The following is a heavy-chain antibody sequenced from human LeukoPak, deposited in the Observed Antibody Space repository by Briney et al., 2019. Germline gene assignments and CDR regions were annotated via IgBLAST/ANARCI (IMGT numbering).Heavy chain of an antibody. CDR1: GGSFSGYY. J-gene: IGHJ4*02. D-gene: IGHD5-12*01. Sequence: PSETLSLTCAVYGGSFSGYYWSWIRQPPGKGLEWIGEINHSGSTNYNPSLKSRVTISVDTSKNQFSLKLSSVTAADTAAYYCARGGSGYDSNPYFDYWGQGTLVTVSS. V-gene: IGHV4-34*01. CDR3: ARGGSGYDSNPYFDY. CDR2: INHSGST.